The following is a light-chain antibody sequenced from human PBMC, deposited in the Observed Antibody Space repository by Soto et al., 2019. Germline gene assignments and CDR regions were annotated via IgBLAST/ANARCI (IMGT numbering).Light chain of an antibody. J-gene: IGLJ3*02. V-gene: IGLV2-14*03. CDR2: DVS. CDR1: SSDVGGYYF. CDR3: SAYTSSSTLGV. Sequence: QSALTQPASVSGSPGQSITISCTGTSSDVGGYYFVSWYQHHPGKAPKLMIYDVSNRLSGVSNRFSGSKSGNTASLTISGLQAEDEADYYCSAYTSSSTLGVFGGGTKLTVL.